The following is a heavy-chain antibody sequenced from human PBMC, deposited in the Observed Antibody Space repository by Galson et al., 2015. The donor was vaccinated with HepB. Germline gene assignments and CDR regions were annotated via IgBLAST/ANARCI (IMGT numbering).Heavy chain of an antibody. CDR2: IIPILDTA. CDR1: EGIFSNYA. V-gene: IGHV1-69*06. CDR3: ARFRFGVVFQTKEYYYYGLDV. J-gene: IGHJ6*02. D-gene: IGHD3-3*01. Sequence: PVKVSCKASEGIFSNYAISWVRQAPGQGLEWMGGIIPILDTAIYAQKIHGRVMVIAEKATSTSYMDVTSLRSEDTAVYYCARFRFGVVFQTKEYYYYGLDVWGQGTTVTVSS.